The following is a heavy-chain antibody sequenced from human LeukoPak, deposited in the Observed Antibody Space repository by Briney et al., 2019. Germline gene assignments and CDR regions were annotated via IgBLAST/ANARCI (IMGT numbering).Heavy chain of an antibody. V-gene: IGHV4-59*12. Sequence: SETLSLTCTVSGGSISSYYWSWIRQPPGKGLEWIGSISNSGSTYYNPSLKSRVTISVDTSNNQFSLKLSSVTAADTAVYYCATTTIRLGYWGQGTLVTVSS. CDR2: ISNSGST. CDR3: ATTTIRLGY. D-gene: IGHD1-26*01. J-gene: IGHJ4*02. CDR1: GGSISSYY.